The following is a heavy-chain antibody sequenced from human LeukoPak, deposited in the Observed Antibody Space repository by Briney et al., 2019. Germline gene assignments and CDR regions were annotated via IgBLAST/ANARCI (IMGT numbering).Heavy chain of an antibody. CDR3: ARGVEMATPKDYFDY. D-gene: IGHD5-24*01. J-gene: IGHJ4*02. V-gene: IGHV3-74*01. CDR1: EFTFSSYW. Sequence: GGSLRLSCAASEFTFSSYWMHWVRQAPGKGLMWVSRINSDGSSTSYADSVKGRFTISRDNAKNTLYLQMNSLRAEDTAVYYCARGVEMATPKDYFDYWGQGTLVTVSS. CDR2: INSDGSST.